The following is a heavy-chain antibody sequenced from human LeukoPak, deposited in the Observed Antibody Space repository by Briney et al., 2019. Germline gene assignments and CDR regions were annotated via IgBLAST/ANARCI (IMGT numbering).Heavy chain of an antibody. CDR2: MNPKNNDR. J-gene: IGHJ5*02. V-gene: IGHV1-8*02. D-gene: IGHD6-19*01. Sequence: ASVKVSCKASGYTFTGYYMHWVRQATGQGLEWMGWMNPKNNDRGLAQRFQGRATLTRDTSISTAYMELSSLRSEDTAVYYCVRVGPHSSGYFTWGQGTLVTVSS. CDR3: VRVGPHSSGYFT. CDR1: GYTFTGYY.